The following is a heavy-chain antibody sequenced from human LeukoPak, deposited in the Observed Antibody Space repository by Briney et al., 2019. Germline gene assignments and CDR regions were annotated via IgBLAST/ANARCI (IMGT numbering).Heavy chain of an antibody. CDR1: GIIFSSHA. V-gene: IGHV3-23*01. CDR3: AKEDTTDMTPLLDY. J-gene: IGHJ4*02. CDR2: ISGSGGTT. Sequence: GGSLRLSCAASGIIFSSHAISWVRQAPGEGLEWVSAISGSGGTTYYADSVKGRFTISRDNSKNTLSLQMNSLRAEDTAVYYCAKEDTTDMTPLLDYWGQGTLVTVSS. D-gene: IGHD1-1*01.